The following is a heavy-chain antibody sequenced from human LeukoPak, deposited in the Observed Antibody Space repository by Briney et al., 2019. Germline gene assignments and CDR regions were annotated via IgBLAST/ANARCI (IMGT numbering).Heavy chain of an antibody. Sequence: GGSLRLSCAASGFTFSSYGMHWVRQAPGKGLEWVAFIRYDGSNKYYADSVKGRFTISRDNSKNTLYLQMNSLRAEDTAVYYCAKEPSSMPQLSPYFDYWGQGTLVTVSS. CDR1: GFTFSSYG. V-gene: IGHV3-30*02. CDR2: IRYDGSNK. CDR3: AKEPSSMPQLSPYFDY. J-gene: IGHJ4*02. D-gene: IGHD2-2*01.